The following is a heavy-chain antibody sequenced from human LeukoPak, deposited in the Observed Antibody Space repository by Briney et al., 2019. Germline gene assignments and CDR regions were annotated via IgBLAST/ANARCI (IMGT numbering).Heavy chain of an antibody. CDR2: IYPGDSDT. CDR3: ARGWGSGWYGYYYMDV. J-gene: IGHJ6*03. Sequence: GESLKISCKGSGYSFTSYWIGWVRQMPGKGLGWMGIIYPGDSDTRYSPSFQGQVTISADKSISTAYLQWSSLKASDTAMYYCARGWGSGWYGYYYMDVWGKGTTVTISS. V-gene: IGHV5-51*01. D-gene: IGHD6-19*01. CDR1: GYSFTSYW.